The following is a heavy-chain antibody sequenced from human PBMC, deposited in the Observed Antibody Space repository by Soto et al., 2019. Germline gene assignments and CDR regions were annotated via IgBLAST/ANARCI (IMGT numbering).Heavy chain of an antibody. V-gene: IGHV4-31*03. Sequence: QVQLQESGPGLVKPSQTLSLTCTVSGGSISSGGYYWSWIRQHPGKGLEWIGYIYYSGSTYYNPSLKSRVTISVDTSKNQFSLKLSSVTAADTAVYYCARDNRVVVAATEDVGFDRDAFDIWGQGTMVTVSS. CDR1: GGSISSGGYY. CDR2: IYYSGST. J-gene: IGHJ3*02. CDR3: ARDNRVVVAATEDVGFDRDAFDI. D-gene: IGHD2-15*01.